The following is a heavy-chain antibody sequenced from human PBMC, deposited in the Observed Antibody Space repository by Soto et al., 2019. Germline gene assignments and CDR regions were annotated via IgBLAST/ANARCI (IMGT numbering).Heavy chain of an antibody. V-gene: IGHV3-30*18. J-gene: IGHJ4*02. D-gene: IGHD3-3*01. Sequence: QVQLVESGGGVVQPGRSLRLSCAASGFTFSSYGMHWVRQAPGKGLDWVAVVSYDGNNEYYADSVKDRFTTSRDNSKNTLYLQMNSLRAEDTAMYYCAKTITTPAVSSYSRDSTGRGAVIDYWGQGTLVIVSS. CDR1: GFTFSSYG. CDR3: AKTITTPAVSSYSRDSTGRGAVIDY. CDR2: VSYDGNNE.